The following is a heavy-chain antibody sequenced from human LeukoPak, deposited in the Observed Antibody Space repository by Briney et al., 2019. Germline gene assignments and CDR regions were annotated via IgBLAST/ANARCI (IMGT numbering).Heavy chain of an antibody. CDR2: LYYGVST. Sequence: PGGSLRLSCVVSGFTVSGDYISWFRQAPGKGLEWVSVLYYGVSTFYKDSVKGRFTTSGDNFNNTVYLQMNSLRAEDTVVYYCAKIRGAAAVGTSSDFDYWGQGTLVTVSS. V-gene: IGHV3-53*01. CDR1: GFTVSGDY. J-gene: IGHJ4*02. D-gene: IGHD6-13*01. CDR3: AKIRGAAAVGTSSDFDY.